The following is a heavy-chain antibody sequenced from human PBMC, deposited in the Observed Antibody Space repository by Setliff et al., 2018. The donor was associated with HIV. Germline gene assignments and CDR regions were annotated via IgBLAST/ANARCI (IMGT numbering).Heavy chain of an antibody. CDR1: GGTFSSHA. CDR3: ARGHYYDSSGYFRPLGY. Sequence: SVKVSCKASGGTFSSHATSWVRQAPGQGLDWMGGIFPNLDIPNYAQKFQGRVTITADKSTSTAYMELSSLRSEDTAVYYCARGHYYDSSGYFRPLGYWGQGTLVTVSS. V-gene: IGHV1-69*10. CDR2: IFPNLDIP. J-gene: IGHJ4*02. D-gene: IGHD3-22*01.